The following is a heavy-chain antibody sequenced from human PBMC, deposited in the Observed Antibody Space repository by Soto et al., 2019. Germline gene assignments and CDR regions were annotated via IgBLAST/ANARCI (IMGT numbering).Heavy chain of an antibody. V-gene: IGHV4-39*01. CDR2: IYYSGST. CDR3: ARVPGTTRYWDY. CDR1: GGSISSRGYY. J-gene: IGHJ4*02. Sequence: PSETLSLTCTVSGGSISSRGYYWGWIRQPPGKGLEWIGTIYYSGSTYYNPSLKSRVTISVDTSKNQFSLKLSSVTAADTAVYYCARVPGTTRYWDYWGQGTLVTVSS. D-gene: IGHD3-10*01.